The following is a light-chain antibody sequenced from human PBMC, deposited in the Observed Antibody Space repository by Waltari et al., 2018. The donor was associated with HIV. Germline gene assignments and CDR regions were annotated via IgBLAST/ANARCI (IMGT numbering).Light chain of an antibody. CDR3: QSYDSTGV. V-gene: IGLV1-40*01. J-gene: IGLJ3*02. CDR2: GNS. CDR1: SSNIGAGYD. Sequence: QSVLTQPPSVSGAPGQRVTISCTGSSSNIGAGYDVHWYQQLPVPAPKLLIYGNSNRPSGVPDRVSGSKSGTSDSLAITGLQAEDEADYYCQSYDSTGVFGGGTKLTVL.